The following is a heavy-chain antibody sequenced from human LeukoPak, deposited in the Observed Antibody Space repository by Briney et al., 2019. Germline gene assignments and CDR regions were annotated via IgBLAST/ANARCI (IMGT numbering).Heavy chain of an antibody. CDR1: GGSFSGYY. D-gene: IGHD3-3*01. CDR3: ARDSVTIFAFDP. CDR2: INHSGST. Sequence: PSETLSLTCAVYGGSFSGYYWSWIRQPPGKGLEWIGEINHSGSTNYNPSLKSRVTISVDTSKNQFSLKLSSVTAADTAVYYCARDSVTIFAFDPWGQGTLVTVSS. J-gene: IGHJ5*02. V-gene: IGHV4-34*01.